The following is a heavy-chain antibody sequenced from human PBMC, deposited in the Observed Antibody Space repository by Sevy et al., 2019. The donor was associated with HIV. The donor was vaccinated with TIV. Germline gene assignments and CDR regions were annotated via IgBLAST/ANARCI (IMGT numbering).Heavy chain of an antibody. Sequence: GGSLRLSCAASGLTFSSYTMNWVRQAPGKGLEWVSSISSSSSYIYNADSVKGRFTISRDNAKNSLFLLMHSLRAEDTALYYCARGADYNFDIWGRGTMVTVSS. V-gene: IGHV3-21*01. J-gene: IGHJ3*02. CDR3: ARGADYNFDI. CDR2: ISSSSSYI. CDR1: GLTFSSYT. D-gene: IGHD3-10*01.